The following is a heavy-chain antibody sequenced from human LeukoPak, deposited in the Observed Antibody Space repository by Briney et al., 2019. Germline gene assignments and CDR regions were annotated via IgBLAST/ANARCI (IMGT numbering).Heavy chain of an antibody. D-gene: IGHD2-2*02. CDR1: GFTFSSYA. V-gene: IGHV3-23*01. Sequence: GGSLRLSCAVSGFTFSSYAMSWVRQAPGKGLEWVSAISGSGTSTYYADSVKGRFTISRDNSKNTLYLQMNSLRAEDTAVYYCARDPGYCDSTSCHTRDVWGQGTTVTVSS. J-gene: IGHJ6*02. CDR2: ISGSGTST. CDR3: ARDPGYCDSTSCHTRDV.